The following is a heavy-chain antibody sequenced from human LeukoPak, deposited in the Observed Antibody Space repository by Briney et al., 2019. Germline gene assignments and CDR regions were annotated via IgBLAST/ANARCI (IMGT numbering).Heavy chain of an antibody. CDR1: GGSISSGSYY. CDR3: ARSSYDILTLPSYYYYYMDV. CDR2: IYTSGST. J-gene: IGHJ6*03. D-gene: IGHD3-9*01. Sequence: PSQTLSLTCTVSGGSISSGSYYWSWIRQPAGKGLEWIGRIYTSGSTNYNPSLKSRVTISVDTSKNQFSLKLSSVTAADTAVYYCARSSYDILTLPSYYYYYMDVWGKGTTVTVSS. V-gene: IGHV4-61*02.